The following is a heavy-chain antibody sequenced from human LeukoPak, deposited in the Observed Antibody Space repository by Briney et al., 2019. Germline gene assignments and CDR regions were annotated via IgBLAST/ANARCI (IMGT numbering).Heavy chain of an antibody. Sequence: SVKVSCKASGGTFSSYAISWVRQAPGQGLEWMGGIIPIFGAANYAQKFQGRVTITADKSTSTAYMELSSLRSEDTAVYYCAREPYYYDSSGYYPYYFDYWGQGTLVTVSS. CDR2: IIPIFGAA. J-gene: IGHJ4*02. D-gene: IGHD3-22*01. CDR1: GGTFSSYA. V-gene: IGHV1-69*06. CDR3: AREPYYYDSSGYYPYYFDY.